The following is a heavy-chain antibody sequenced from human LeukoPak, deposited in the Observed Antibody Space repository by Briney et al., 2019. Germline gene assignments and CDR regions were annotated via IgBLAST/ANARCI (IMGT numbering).Heavy chain of an antibody. V-gene: IGHV4-34*01. CDR2: INHSGST. D-gene: IGHD4-17*01. Sequence: PSETLSLTCAVYGGSFSGYYWSWIRQPPGKGLEWIGEINHSGSTNYNPSLKSRVTISVDTSKNQFSLKLSSVTAADTAVYYCARDWATVTTTQRYYYFDYWGQGTLVTVSS. CDR1: GGSFSGYY. J-gene: IGHJ4*02. CDR3: ARDWATVTTTQRYYYFDY.